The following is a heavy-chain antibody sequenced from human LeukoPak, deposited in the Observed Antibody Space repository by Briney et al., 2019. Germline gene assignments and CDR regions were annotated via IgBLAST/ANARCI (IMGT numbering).Heavy chain of an antibody. J-gene: IGHJ3*02. CDR2: IYHSGST. CDR1: GYSISSGYF. V-gene: IGHV4-38-2*02. CDR3: ARKGGYYDSSGYYYDYDAFDI. D-gene: IGHD3-22*01. Sequence: SETLSLTCTVSGYSISSGYFWGWIRQPPGKGLEWIGSIYHSGSTYYNPSLKSRVTISIDTSENQFSLKLNSVTAADTAVYYCARKGGYYDSSGYYYDYDAFDIWGQGTMVTVSS.